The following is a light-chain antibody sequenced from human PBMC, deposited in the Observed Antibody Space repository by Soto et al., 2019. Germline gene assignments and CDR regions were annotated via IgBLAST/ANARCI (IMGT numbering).Light chain of an antibody. CDR1: SSDVGGYNY. J-gene: IGLJ3*02. Sequence: QSALTQPASVSGSPGQSITISCTGTSSDVGGYNYVSWYQQHPGKAPKLIIYEVTNRPSGVSSRFSGSKSGDTASLTISGLQAEDEADYYCSSYPRSSRPVFGVGTKLTVL. CDR2: EVT. CDR3: SSYPRSSRPV. V-gene: IGLV2-14*01.